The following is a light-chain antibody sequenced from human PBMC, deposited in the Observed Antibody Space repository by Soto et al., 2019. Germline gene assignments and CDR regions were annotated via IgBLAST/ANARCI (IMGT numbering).Light chain of an antibody. CDR2: GAS. CDR3: QQYGTSPWT. V-gene: IGKV3-20*01. CDR1: QSVNSNY. J-gene: IGKJ1*01. Sequence: EIVLTQSPGTLSLSPGERATLSCMASQSVNSNYLAWYQQKPGQAPRLLIYGASSRATGIPKRFSGSGSGTDFTLIISRLEPEDFVVYYCQQYGTSPWTFGQGTKVDNK.